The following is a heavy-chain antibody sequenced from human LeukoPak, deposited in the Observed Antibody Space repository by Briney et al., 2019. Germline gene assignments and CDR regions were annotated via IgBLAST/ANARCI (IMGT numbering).Heavy chain of an antibody. CDR3: ATRTAPDI. V-gene: IGHV3-21*01. J-gene: IGHJ3*02. CDR2: ISSSSSYI. D-gene: IGHD1-1*01. Sequence: GKGLEWVSSISSSSSYIYYADSVKGRFTISRDNAKNSLYLQMNSLRAEDTAVYYCATRTAPDIWGQGTMVTVSS.